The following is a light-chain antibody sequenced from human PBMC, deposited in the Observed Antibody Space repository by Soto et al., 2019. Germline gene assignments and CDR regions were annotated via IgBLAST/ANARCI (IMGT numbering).Light chain of an antibody. CDR2: GNS. Sequence: QSVLTQPPSVSGAPGQRVTISRTGSSSNIGAGYDVHWYQQLPGTAPILLIYGNSNRPSGVPDRFSGSKSGTSASLAITGLQAEDEADYYCQSYDSSLSGVVFGGGTKLTVL. J-gene: IGLJ2*01. V-gene: IGLV1-40*01. CDR1: SSNIGAGYD. CDR3: QSYDSSLSGVV.